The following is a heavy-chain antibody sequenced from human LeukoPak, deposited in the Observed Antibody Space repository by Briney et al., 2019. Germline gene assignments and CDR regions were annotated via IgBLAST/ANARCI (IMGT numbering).Heavy chain of an antibody. V-gene: IGHV3-23*01. CDR2: ISPSGGGT. CDR3: AQDTAWGAFDH. D-gene: IGHD7-27*01. CDR1: GFTFRNYG. Sequence: GGSLRLSCAASGFTFRNYGMNWVRQAPGKGLEWVSGISPSGGGTYYADSVKGRFTISRDDSKNTLSLQMNSLRVEDTAVYYCAQDTAWGAFDHWGQGTLVTVSS. J-gene: IGHJ4*02.